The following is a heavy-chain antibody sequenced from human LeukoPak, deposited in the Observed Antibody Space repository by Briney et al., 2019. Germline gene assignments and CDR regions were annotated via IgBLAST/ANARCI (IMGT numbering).Heavy chain of an antibody. CDR1: GGTFSSYA. Sequence: SVKVSCKASGGTFSSYASSWVRQAPGQGLEWMGRIIPILGIANYAQKFQGRVTITADKSTSTAYMELSSLRSEDTAVYYCARDLQRVAAAGPPFDYWGQGTLVTVSS. CDR3: ARDLQRVAAAGPPFDY. CDR2: IIPILGIA. D-gene: IGHD6-13*01. J-gene: IGHJ4*02. V-gene: IGHV1-69*04.